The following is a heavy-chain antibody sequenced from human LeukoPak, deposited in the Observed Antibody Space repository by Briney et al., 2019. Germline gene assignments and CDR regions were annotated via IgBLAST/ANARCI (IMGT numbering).Heavy chain of an antibody. CDR1: GFTFSPYW. V-gene: IGHV3-53*01. D-gene: IGHD5/OR15-5a*01. J-gene: IGHJ4*02. Sequence: GGSLRLSCAASGFTFSPYWIHWVHQAPGQGLEWVSVIYFGGTTYYADSVKGRFTISRDNSKNTVYLQMNSLRVEDTAVYYCARGDGVYVYWGQGTLVTVSS. CDR2: IYFGGTT. CDR3: ARGDGVYVY.